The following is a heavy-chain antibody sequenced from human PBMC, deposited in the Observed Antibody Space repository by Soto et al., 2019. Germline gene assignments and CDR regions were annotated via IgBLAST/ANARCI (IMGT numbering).Heavy chain of an antibody. CDR1: GGTFSRYA. J-gene: IGHJ6*02. CDR3: ARASIVVVVAARDYGMDV. D-gene: IGHD2-15*01. CDR2: IIPIFGTA. Sequence: QVQLVQSGAEVKKPGSSVKVSCKASGGTFSRYAISWVRQAPGQGLEWMGGIIPIFGTANYAQKFQGRVTITADKSTSTAYMELSSLRSEDTAVYYCARASIVVVVAARDYGMDVWGQGTTVTVSS. V-gene: IGHV1-69*06.